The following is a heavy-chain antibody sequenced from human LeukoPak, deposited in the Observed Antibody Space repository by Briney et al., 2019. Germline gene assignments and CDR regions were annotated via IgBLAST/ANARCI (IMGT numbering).Heavy chain of an antibody. CDR2: IIPIFGTA. CDR3: ARELKTYYYDSSGYALYNWFDP. D-gene: IGHD3-22*01. CDR1: GGTFSSHA. J-gene: IGHJ5*02. V-gene: IGHV1-69*05. Sequence: ASVKVSCKASGGTFSSHAISWVRQAPGQGLEWMGRIIPIFGTANYAQKFQGRVTITTDESTSTAYMELSSLRSEDTAVYYCARELKTYYYDSSGYALYNWFDPWGQGTLVTVSS.